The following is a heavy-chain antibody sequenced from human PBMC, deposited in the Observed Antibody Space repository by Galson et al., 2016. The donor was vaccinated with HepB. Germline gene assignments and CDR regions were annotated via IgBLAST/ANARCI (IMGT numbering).Heavy chain of an antibody. CDR1: GFTFDDYA. J-gene: IGHJ4*02. V-gene: IGHV3-9*01. Sequence: SLRLSCAASGFTFDDYAMHWVRQAPGKGLEWVSGISWNGVSRGYADSVKGRFTISRDNAKNSLYLQMNSLRDEDTAVYYCAREKTATIDYWGQGTLVTVSS. CDR2: ISWNGVSR. CDR3: AREKTATIDY. D-gene: IGHD5-18*01.